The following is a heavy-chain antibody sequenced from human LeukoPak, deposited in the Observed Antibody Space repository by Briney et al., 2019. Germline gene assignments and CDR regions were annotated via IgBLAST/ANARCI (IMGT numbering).Heavy chain of an antibody. CDR1: GGTFSSYA. J-gene: IGHJ3*02. CDR3: ARSRYCTNGVCSPADAFDI. V-gene: IGHV1-69*05. CDR2: IIPIFGTA. D-gene: IGHD2-8*01. Sequence: SVKVSCKASGGTFSSYAISWVRQAPGQGLEWMGGIIPIFGTANYAQKFQGRVTITTDESTSTAYMELSSLRSEDMAVYYCARSRYCTNGVCSPADAFDIWGQGTMVTVSS.